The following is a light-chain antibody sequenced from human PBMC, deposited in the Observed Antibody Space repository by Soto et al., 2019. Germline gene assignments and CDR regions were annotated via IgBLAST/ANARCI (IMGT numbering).Light chain of an antibody. CDR1: QSVSSNY. J-gene: IGKJ5*01. CDR2: DAS. Sequence: EIVLTQSPGTLSLSPGERATLSCRAGQSVSSNYITWYQQKPGQAPRLLIYDASSRATGIPDRFSGGGSGTDFTLTISSLQSEDFAVYYCQQYKNWPLFGQGTRLEI. CDR3: QQYKNWPL. V-gene: IGKV3D-20*02.